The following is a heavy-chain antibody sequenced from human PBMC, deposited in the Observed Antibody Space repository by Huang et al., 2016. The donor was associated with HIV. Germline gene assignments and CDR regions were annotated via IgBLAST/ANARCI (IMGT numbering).Heavy chain of an antibody. Sequence: EVQLVESGGALVQPGRSLRLSCTASGFTFGDYGMGWFRQAPGKGLGWVGLIGRKAFGGTTEYDAAVKGRFTVARDDSKTIAYRQMSSLKTEDTAIYYCSTVGGGIDYSGYSSAWYATGGYWGQGTLVTVSS. CDR2: IGRKAFGGTT. CDR3: STVGGGIDYSGYSSAWYATGGY. D-gene: IGHD6-19*01. J-gene: IGHJ4*02. CDR1: GFTFGDYG. V-gene: IGHV3-49*03.